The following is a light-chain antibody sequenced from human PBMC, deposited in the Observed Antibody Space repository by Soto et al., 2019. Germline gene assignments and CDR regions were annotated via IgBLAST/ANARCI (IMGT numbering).Light chain of an antibody. CDR1: SSDVGGYNY. CDR2: GVS. CDR3: SSFRRGSVVL. J-gene: IGLJ3*02. V-gene: IGLV2-14*01. Sequence: QSALTQPASVSGSPGQSITISCTGTSSDVGGYNYVSWYQQHPGKAPKLVIYGVSYRPSGVSARFSGSKFQNTASLTISGLQAGDGGDYYGSSFRRGSVVLFGGGT.